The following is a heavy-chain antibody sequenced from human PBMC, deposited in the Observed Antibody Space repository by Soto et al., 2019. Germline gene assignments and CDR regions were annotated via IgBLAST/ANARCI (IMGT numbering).Heavy chain of an antibody. CDR3: ASFDFWSGKGDGDY. CDR2: IYYSGST. J-gene: IGHJ4*02. Sequence: QLQLQESGPGLVKPSETLSLTCTVSDGSISSSSYYWGWIRQPPGKGLEWIGSIYYSGSTYYNPSLKSRVTISVDTSKNQFSLKLSSVTAADTAVYYCASFDFWSGKGDGDYWGQGTLVTVSS. D-gene: IGHD3-3*01. CDR1: DGSISSSSYY. V-gene: IGHV4-39*01.